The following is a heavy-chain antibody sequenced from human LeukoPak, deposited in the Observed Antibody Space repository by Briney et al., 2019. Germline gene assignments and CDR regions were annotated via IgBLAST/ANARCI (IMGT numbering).Heavy chain of an antibody. Sequence: GGSLRLFCAASGSTFGSYGMHWVRQAPGKGLEWVAVISYDGSNKYYADSVKGRFTISRDNSKNTLYLQMNSLRAEDTAVYYCAKDHGGIAIWGQGTMVTVSS. D-gene: IGHD6-13*01. V-gene: IGHV3-30*18. CDR1: GSTFGSYG. J-gene: IGHJ3*02. CDR2: ISYDGSNK. CDR3: AKDHGGIAI.